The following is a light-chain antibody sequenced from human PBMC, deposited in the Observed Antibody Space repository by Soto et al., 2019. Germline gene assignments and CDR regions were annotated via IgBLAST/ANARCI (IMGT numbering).Light chain of an antibody. CDR3: QSYDSSLSGSRV. J-gene: IGLJ1*01. CDR1: SSSIGAGYD. Sequence: SALTQPPSGSGAPGQRATISCTGSSSSIGAGYDVHWYQQLPGTAPKLLIYHNSNRPSGVPDRFSGSKSGTSASLAITGLQAEDEADYYCQSYDSSLSGSRVFGTGTKVTVL. CDR2: HNS. V-gene: IGLV1-40*01.